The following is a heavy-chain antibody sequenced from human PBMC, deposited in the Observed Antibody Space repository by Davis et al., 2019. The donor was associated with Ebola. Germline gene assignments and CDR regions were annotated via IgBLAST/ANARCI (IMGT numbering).Heavy chain of an antibody. CDR3: ARDWNTAMVSGLDY. Sequence: ASVKVSCKASGYTFTTYGISWVRLAPGQGPEWMGWISTYNGNTNYAQRFQGRVTMTTDTSTSTAYMELRSLTSDDTAVYYCARDWNTAMVSGLDYWGQGTLVTVSS. J-gene: IGHJ4*02. D-gene: IGHD5-18*01. CDR2: ISTYNGNT. CDR1: GYTFTTYG. V-gene: IGHV1-18*01.